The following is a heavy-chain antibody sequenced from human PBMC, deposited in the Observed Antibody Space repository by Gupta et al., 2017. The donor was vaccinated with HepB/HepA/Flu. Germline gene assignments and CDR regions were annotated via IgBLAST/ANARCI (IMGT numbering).Heavy chain of an antibody. J-gene: IGHJ5*02. CDR1: GGTFSNYA. D-gene: IGHD4-17*01. V-gene: IGHV1-69*04. CDR2: IIPILGIA. CDR3: ARATTTVKNNLFDP. Sequence: QVQLVQSGAEVKKPGSAVKVSSKASGGTFSNYAISWGSQAPGQGLEWMGRIIPILGIANYAQEFQGRVTFTADKSTSTAYMELSSLRSEDTAVYYCARATTTVKNNLFDPWGQGTLVTVSS.